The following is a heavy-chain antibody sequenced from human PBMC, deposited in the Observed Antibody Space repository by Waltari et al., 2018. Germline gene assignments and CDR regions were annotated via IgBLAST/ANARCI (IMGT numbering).Heavy chain of an antibody. CDR3: ARDIAVAGQAMNWFDP. J-gene: IGHJ5*02. CDR2: IIPIFGTA. V-gene: IGHV1-69*01. Sequence: QVQLVQSGAEVKKPGSSVKVSCKASGGTFSSYAISWVRPAPGQGLECMGGIIPIFGTANYAQKFQGRVTITADESTSTAYMELSSLGSEDTAVYYCARDIAVAGQAMNWFDPWGQGTLVTVSS. CDR1: GGTFSSYA. D-gene: IGHD6-19*01.